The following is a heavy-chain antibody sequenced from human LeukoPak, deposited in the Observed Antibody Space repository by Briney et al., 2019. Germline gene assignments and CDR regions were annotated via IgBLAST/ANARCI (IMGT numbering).Heavy chain of an antibody. J-gene: IGHJ4*02. V-gene: IGHV3-49*03. CDR1: GFTFSDYA. CDR3: SRGSYAHDY. CDR2: IRSKAYGGTT. D-gene: IGHD1-26*01. Sequence: GGSLRLSCTASGFTFSDYAMSWFRQAPGKGLEWVCLIRSKAYGGTTEYAASVKGRFTISRDDSQTTAYLQMNSLKTEDTAVYYCSRGSYAHDYWGQGTLVTVSS.